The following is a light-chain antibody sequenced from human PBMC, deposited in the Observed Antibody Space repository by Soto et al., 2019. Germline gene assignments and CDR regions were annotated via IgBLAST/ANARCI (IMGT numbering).Light chain of an antibody. CDR2: GAS. Sequence: EIVLTQSPGTLSLFPGERATLSFMASQSVSSNYLAWYQQKPGQAPRLLIYGASSRATGIPDRFSGSGSGTEFTLTIRSLQSEDIAVYYCQHYDNWPPWTFGQGTKVDIK. CDR1: QSVSSNY. CDR3: QHYDNWPPWT. V-gene: IGKV3-20*01. J-gene: IGKJ1*01.